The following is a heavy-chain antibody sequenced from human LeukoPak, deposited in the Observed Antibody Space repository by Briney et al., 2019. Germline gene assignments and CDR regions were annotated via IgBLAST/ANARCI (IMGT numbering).Heavy chain of an antibody. CDR2: INHSGST. CDR1: GGSFSGYY. CDR3: ARHYGP. D-gene: IGHD3-16*01. V-gene: IGHV4-34*01. Sequence: PSETLSLTCAVYGGSFSGYYWGWIRQPPGKGLEWVGEINHSGSTNYNPSLKSRVTISVDTSKNQFSLKLNSVTATDTAVYYCARHYGPWGQGTLVTVSS. J-gene: IGHJ4*02.